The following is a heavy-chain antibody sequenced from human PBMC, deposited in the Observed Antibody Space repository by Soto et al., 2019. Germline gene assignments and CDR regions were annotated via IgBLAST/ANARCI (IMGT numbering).Heavy chain of an antibody. V-gene: IGHV1-8*01. D-gene: IGHD3-10*01. CDR3: AREKVLPRVIADDAFDI. Sequence: ASVKVSCKASGYTFTSYDINWVRQATGQGLEWMGWMNPNSGNTGYAQKLQGRVTMTRNTSISTAYMELSSLRSEDTAVYYCAREKVLPRVIADDAFDIWGQGTMVTVSS. CDR2: MNPNSGNT. J-gene: IGHJ3*02. CDR1: GYTFTSYD.